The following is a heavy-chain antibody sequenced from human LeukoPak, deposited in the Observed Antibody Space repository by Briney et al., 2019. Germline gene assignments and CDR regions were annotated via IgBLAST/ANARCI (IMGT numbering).Heavy chain of an antibody. V-gene: IGHV4-59*08. CDR3: ARHTRNRGAVVPAATFDP. J-gene: IGHJ5*02. D-gene: IGHD2-2*01. CDR1: GGSISSYY. CDR2: IYYSGST. Sequence: PSETLSLTCTVSGGSISSYYWSWIRQPPGKGLEWIGYIYYSGSTNYTPSLKSRVTISVDTSKNQFSLKLSSVTAADTAVYYCARHTRNRGAVVPAATFDPWGQGTLVTVSS.